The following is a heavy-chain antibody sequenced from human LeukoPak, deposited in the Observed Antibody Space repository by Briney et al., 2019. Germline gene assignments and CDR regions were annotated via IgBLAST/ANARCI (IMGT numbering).Heavy chain of an antibody. V-gene: IGHV3-23*01. CDR3: ARGRRITIFGVIIDRYFDY. D-gene: IGHD3-3*01. CDR2: IGGGGGST. CDR1: EFTFSSYA. J-gene: IGHJ4*02. Sequence: GGSLRLSCAASEFTFSSYAMSWVRQAPGKGLEWVSAIGGGGGSTYYADSVKGRFTISRDNSKNTLYLQMNSLRAEDTAVYYCARGRRITIFGVIIDRYFDYWGQGTLVTVSS.